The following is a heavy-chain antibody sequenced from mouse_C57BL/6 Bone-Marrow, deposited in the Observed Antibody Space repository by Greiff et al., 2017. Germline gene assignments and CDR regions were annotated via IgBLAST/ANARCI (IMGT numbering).Heavy chain of an antibody. Sequence: QVQLQQPGAELVMPGASVKLSCKASGYTFTSYWMHWVKQRPGQGLEWIGEIDPSDSYTNYNQKFKGKFTLTVDKSSTTAYLQLSSLTSEDAAVYYCARTAYYSNYGAMDYWGQGTSVTGSS. CDR3: ARTAYYSNYGAMDY. D-gene: IGHD2-5*01. J-gene: IGHJ4*01. CDR2: IDPSDSYT. CDR1: GYTFTSYW. V-gene: IGHV1-69*01.